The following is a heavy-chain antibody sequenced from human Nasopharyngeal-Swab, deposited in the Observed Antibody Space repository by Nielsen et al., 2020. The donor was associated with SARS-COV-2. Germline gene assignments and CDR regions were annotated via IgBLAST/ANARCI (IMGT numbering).Heavy chain of an antibody. J-gene: IGHJ4*02. CDR2: ISGSGGST. Sequence: ETLSLTCAAWGFTFSSYAMTWVRQAPTKGLEWVSAISGSGGSTYYADSVKGRFTISRDNSKNTVYLQMNSLRAEDTAVYYCARGHAFSGSYYGRGVVDYWGQGTLVTVSS. CDR3: ARGHAFSGSYYGRGVVDY. CDR1: GFTFSSYA. V-gene: IGHV3-23*01. D-gene: IGHD1-26*01.